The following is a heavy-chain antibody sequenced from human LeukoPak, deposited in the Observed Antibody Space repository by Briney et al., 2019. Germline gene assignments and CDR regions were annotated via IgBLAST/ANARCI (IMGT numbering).Heavy chain of an antibody. Sequence: SVKVSCKASGGTFSSYAISWVRQAPGQGREWMGGIVPIFGTANYAQKFQGRVTITADESTSTAYMELSSLRSEDTAVYYCAREQYCSGGSCYGCWGQGTLVTVSS. CDR2: IVPIFGTA. J-gene: IGHJ4*02. V-gene: IGHV1-69*13. CDR1: GGTFSSYA. D-gene: IGHD2-15*01. CDR3: AREQYCSGGSCYGC.